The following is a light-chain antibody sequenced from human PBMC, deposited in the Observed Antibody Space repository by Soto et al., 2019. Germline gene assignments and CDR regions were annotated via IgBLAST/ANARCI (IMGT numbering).Light chain of an antibody. V-gene: IGKV1-5*01. CDR2: DAS. CDR3: QQYYYYST. J-gene: IGKJ3*01. CDR1: QTIRSY. Sequence: DIQMTQSPSALSASVGDRVTITCRASQTIRSYLAWYQQKPGKAPKLLIHDASSLESGVPSRFSGSGSGTDFTLTISGLQPVDFATYYYQQYYYYSTFGPGTKVDI.